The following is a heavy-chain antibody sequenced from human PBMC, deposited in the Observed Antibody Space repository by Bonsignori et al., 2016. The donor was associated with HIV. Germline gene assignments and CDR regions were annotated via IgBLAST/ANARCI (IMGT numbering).Heavy chain of an antibody. CDR2: INHKGDT. J-gene: IGHJ4*02. CDR3: ARGRGDNYPFIFDY. Sequence: WIRQPPGKGLEWIGEINHKGDTHYNPSLKRRMTISVDTSKNQFSLRLDSVTAADAAVYYCARGRGDNYPFIFDYWGQGLLVTVSS. V-gene: IGHV4-34*01. D-gene: IGHD4-11*01.